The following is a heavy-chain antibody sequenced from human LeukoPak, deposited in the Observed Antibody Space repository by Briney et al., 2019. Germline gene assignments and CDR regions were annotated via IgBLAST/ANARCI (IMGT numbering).Heavy chain of an antibody. CDR1: GGSISTSNYY. CDR2: TYYSGST. CDR3: ARTRGYYDSSGYSFLYYFDY. Sequence: PSETLSLTCTVSGGSISTSNYYWGWIRQPPGKGLEWIGYTYYSGSTYYNPSLKSRVTISVDTSKNQFSLKLSSVTAADTAVYYCARTRGYYDSSGYSFLYYFDYWGQGTLVTVSS. V-gene: IGHV4-39*07. D-gene: IGHD3-22*01. J-gene: IGHJ4*02.